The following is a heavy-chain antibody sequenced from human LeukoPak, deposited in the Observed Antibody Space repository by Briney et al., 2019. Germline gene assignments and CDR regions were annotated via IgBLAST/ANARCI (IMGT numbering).Heavy chain of an antibody. D-gene: IGHD6-19*01. Sequence: PGGSLRLSCAASGFTFSNYGMHWVRQAPGKGLEWVAVISYDGSNKYYADSVKGRFTISRDNSKNTLYLQMNSLRAEDTAVYYCAKDLSSGILDYWGQGTLVTVSS. J-gene: IGHJ4*02. V-gene: IGHV3-30*18. CDR2: ISYDGSNK. CDR1: GFTFSNYG. CDR3: AKDLSSGILDY.